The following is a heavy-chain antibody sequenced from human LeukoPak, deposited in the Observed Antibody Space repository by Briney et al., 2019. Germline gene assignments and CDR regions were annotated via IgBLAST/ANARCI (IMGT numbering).Heavy chain of an antibody. CDR2: ISSSGSTI. Sequence: GGSLRLSCAASGFTFSDYYMSWIRQAPGKGLEWVSYISSSGSTIYYADSVKGRFTISRDNAKNSLYLQMNSLRAEDTAVYYCARLRRCSGGSCYAGFFDAFDIWGQGTMVTVSS. CDR3: ARLRRCSGGSCYAGFFDAFDI. CDR1: GFTFSDYY. D-gene: IGHD2-15*01. V-gene: IGHV3-11*04. J-gene: IGHJ3*02.